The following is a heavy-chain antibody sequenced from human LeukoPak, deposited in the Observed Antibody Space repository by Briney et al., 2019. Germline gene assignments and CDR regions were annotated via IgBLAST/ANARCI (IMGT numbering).Heavy chain of an antibody. CDR2: INPSGGST. CDR1: GYTFTSYY. D-gene: IGHD5-12*01. Sequence: GASVKVSCKASGYTFTSYYMHWLRQAPGQGLEWMGIINPSGGSTSYAQKFQGRVTMTRDTSTSTVYMELSSLRSEDTAVYYCARCEYSGYDHLRAFDIWGQGTMVTVSS. V-gene: IGHV1-46*03. J-gene: IGHJ3*02. CDR3: ARCEYSGYDHLRAFDI.